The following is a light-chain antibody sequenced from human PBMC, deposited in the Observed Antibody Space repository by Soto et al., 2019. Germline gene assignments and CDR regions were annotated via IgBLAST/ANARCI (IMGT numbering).Light chain of an antibody. J-gene: IGKJ1*01. Sequence: EIVMTQSPATLSVSPGERATLSCRASQSVRSSLAWYQQKPGQAPRLLIYGASTRATGFPARFSGSGSGTEFTLTISSLQSEDFAVYYCQQYNDWPRTFGQGTKVDIK. CDR1: QSVRSS. CDR2: GAS. CDR3: QQYNDWPRT. V-gene: IGKV3-15*01.